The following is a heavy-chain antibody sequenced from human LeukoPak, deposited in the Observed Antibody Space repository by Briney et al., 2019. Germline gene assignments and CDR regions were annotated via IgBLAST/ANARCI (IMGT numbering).Heavy chain of an antibody. D-gene: IGHD1-7*01. CDR1: GFTFSSYG. V-gene: IGHV3-30*02. J-gene: IGHJ4*02. CDR3: ASDNWNYPSDY. Sequence: GGSLRLSCAASGFTFSSYGMHWVRQAPGKGLEWVTFIRNDGGNKYYADSVKGRFTISRDNSKNTLYLQMNSLRAEDTAVYYCASDNWNYPSDYWGQGTLVTVSS. CDR2: IRNDGGNK.